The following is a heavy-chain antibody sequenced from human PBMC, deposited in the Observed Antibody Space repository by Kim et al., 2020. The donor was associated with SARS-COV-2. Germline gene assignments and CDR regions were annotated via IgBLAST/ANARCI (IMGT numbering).Heavy chain of an antibody. J-gene: IGHJ4*02. V-gene: IGHV3-23*01. Sequence: ADSVKGRFTISRDNSKNTLHLQMNSLRAEDTAVYYCAKGLISGATYYFDYWGQGTLVTVSS. D-gene: IGHD1-26*01. CDR3: AKGLISGATYYFDY.